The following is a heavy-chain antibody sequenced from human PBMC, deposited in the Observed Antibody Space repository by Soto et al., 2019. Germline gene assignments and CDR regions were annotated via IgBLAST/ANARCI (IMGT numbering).Heavy chain of an antibody. Sequence: ETPSLTFTVSDGSISSYYWSWIRQPPGKGLEWIGYIYYSGSTNYNPSLKSRVTISVDTSKNQFSLKLSSVTAADTAVYYCARYVKSHDYTWGSYRTRFADWGQGTLVTVSS. CDR3: ARYVKSHDYTWGSYRTRFAD. CDR1: DGSISSYY. D-gene: IGHD3-16*02. CDR2: IYYSGST. J-gene: IGHJ4*02. V-gene: IGHV4-59*08.